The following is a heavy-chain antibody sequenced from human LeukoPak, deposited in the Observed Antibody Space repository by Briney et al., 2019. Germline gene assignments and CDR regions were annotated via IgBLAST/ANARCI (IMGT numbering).Heavy chain of an antibody. Sequence: GGPLRLSGAASGFTFSDYWMHWVRQSPGKGLEWVSRINNDGSSATYADSVKGRFTISRDNGKNTLFLQMNSLRVEDTAVYYCAMSTVGFDYWGQGTLVTASS. CDR2: INNDGSSA. D-gene: IGHD1-26*01. J-gene: IGHJ4*02. V-gene: IGHV3-74*01. CDR1: GFTFSDYW. CDR3: AMSTVGFDY.